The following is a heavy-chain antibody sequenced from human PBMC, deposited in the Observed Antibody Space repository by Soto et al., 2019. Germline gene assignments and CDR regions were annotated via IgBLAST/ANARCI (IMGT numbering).Heavy chain of an antibody. CDR1: GGSISSSSYY. CDR3: ARRVGRYCSSTSCLLTYFDY. D-gene: IGHD2-2*01. J-gene: IGHJ4*02. Sequence: SETLSLTCTVSGGSISSSSYYWGWIRQPPGKGLEWIGSIYYSGSTYYNPSLKSRVTISVDTSKNQFSLKLSSVTAADTAVYYCARRVGRYCSSTSCLLTYFDYWGQGTLVTVSS. V-gene: IGHV4-39*01. CDR2: IYYSGST.